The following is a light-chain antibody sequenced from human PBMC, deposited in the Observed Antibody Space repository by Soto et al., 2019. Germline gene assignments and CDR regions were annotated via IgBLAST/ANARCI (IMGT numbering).Light chain of an antibody. V-gene: IGLV2-23*01. CDR1: SSDVGSYNL. CDR3: SSYAGSSTHVV. J-gene: IGLJ2*01. CDR2: EGS. Sequence: QSALTRPASVSGSPGQSITISCTGTSSDVGSYNLVSWYQQHPGKAPKLMIYEGSKRPSGVSNRFSGSKSGNTGSLTISGLQADDQADHHCSSYAGSSTHVVFGGGTKLTVL.